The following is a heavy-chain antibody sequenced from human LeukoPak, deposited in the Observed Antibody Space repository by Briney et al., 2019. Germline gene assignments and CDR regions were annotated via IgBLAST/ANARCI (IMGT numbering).Heavy chain of an antibody. CDR3: ARGVRGSSGNWFDP. V-gene: IGHV4-34*01. Sequence: SETLSHTCAVYGGSFSGYYWSWIRQPPGKGLDWIGEINHSGSTNYNPSLKSRVTISVDTSKNQFSLKLSSVTAADTAVYYCARGVRGSSGNWFDPWGQGTLVTVSS. D-gene: IGHD6-19*01. CDR1: GGSFSGYY. CDR2: INHSGST. J-gene: IGHJ5*02.